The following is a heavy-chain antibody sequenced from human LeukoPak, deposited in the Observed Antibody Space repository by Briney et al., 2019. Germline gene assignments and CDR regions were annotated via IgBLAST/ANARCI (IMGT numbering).Heavy chain of an antibody. CDR1: GFTVSSNY. CDR2: IYSGGST. CDR3: ARDRTPRGDSPLHY. V-gene: IGHV3-66*02. J-gene: IGHJ4*02. D-gene: IGHD2-21*02. Sequence: GGSLRLSCAASGFTVSSNYMSWVRQAPGKGLEWVSVIYSGGSTYYADSVKGRFTISRDNSKNTLYLQMNSLRAEDTAVYYCARDRTPRGDSPLHYWGQGTLVTVSS.